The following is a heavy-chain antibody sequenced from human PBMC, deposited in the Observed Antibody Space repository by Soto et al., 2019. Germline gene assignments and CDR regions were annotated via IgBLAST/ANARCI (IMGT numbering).Heavy chain of an antibody. J-gene: IGHJ4*02. Sequence: GVSLRLSCAASGFTFSSYAMHWVRQAPGKGLEWVAVISYDGSNKYYADSVKGRFTISRDNSKNTLYLQMNSLRAEDTAVYYCARDLDCSSTSCYGTYYFDYWGQGTLVTVSS. D-gene: IGHD2-2*01. CDR3: ARDLDCSSTSCYGTYYFDY. V-gene: IGHV3-30-3*01. CDR1: GFTFSSYA. CDR2: ISYDGSNK.